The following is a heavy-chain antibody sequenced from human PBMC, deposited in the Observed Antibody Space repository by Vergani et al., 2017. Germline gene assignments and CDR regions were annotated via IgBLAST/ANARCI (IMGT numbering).Heavy chain of an antibody. CDR2: IQFDGSNQ. CDR1: GFTSSNYD. CDR3: AKHFRGWGIDY. J-gene: IGHJ4*02. D-gene: IGHD3-16*01. Sequence: QVQLVESGGGVVQRGGSLRLSCATSGFTSSNYDMQWVRQWPGKGLEFVAFIQFDGSNQYYADSVKGRFTLSRNFSKNTLYLQMNSLRTDDTATYYCAKHFRGWGIDYWGQGTQVIVSS. V-gene: IGHV3-30*02.